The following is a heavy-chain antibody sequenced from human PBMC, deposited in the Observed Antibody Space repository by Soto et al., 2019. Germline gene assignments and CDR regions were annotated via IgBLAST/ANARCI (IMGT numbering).Heavy chain of an antibody. V-gene: IGHV3-66*01. D-gene: IGHD2-15*01. Sequence: EVQLVESGGGLVQPGGSLRLSCAASGFTVSSNYMSWVRQAPGKGLEWVSVIYSGGSTYYADSVKGRFTISRDNSKNTLYLQMNSLRAEDTAVYYCARVYRSSGGSFDNLFFDYWGQGTLVTVSS. CDR3: ARVYRSSGGSFDNLFFDY. J-gene: IGHJ4*02. CDR1: GFTVSSNY. CDR2: IYSGGST.